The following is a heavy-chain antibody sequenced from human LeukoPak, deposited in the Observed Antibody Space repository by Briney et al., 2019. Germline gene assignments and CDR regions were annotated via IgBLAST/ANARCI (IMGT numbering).Heavy chain of an antibody. CDR3: ARGESHDYGDYVAY. D-gene: IGHD4-17*01. CDR2: ISSSSSYI. Sequence: GGSLRLSCAASGFTFSSYSMNWVRQAPGKGLEWVSSISSSSSYIYYADSVKGRFTISSDNAKNSLYLQMNSLRAEDTAVYYCARGESHDYGDYVAYWGQGTLVTVSS. CDR1: GFTFSSYS. J-gene: IGHJ4*02. V-gene: IGHV3-21*01.